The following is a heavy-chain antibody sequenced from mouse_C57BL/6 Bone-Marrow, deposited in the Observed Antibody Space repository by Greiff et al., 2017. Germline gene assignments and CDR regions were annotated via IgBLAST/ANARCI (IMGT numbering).Heavy chain of an antibody. D-gene: IGHD1-1*01. CDR1: GFTFSSYA. CDR2: ISDGGSYT. J-gene: IGHJ4*01. V-gene: IGHV5-4*03. CDR3: ARAVTVVATDYARDY. Sequence: DVKLVESGGGLVKPGGSLTLSCAASGFTFSSYAMSWVRQTPEKRLEWVATISDGGSYTYYPENVKGRFTIPRDNDQNDLYLQMSHLKSEDTAMYYCARAVTVVATDYARDYWGQGTSVTVSS.